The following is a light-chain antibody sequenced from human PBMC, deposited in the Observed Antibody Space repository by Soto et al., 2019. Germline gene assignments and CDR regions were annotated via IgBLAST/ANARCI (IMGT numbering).Light chain of an antibody. CDR2: EVN. Sequence: QSALTQPPSASGSPGQSVTISCTGTSSDVGGYNYVSWYQQHPGKVPKLMVYEVNKRPSGVPDRFSGSKSGNTASLTVSGLQAEDEADYSCNSYAGGNNVFGTGTKLTVL. CDR3: NSYAGGNNV. J-gene: IGLJ1*01. CDR1: SSDVGGYNY. V-gene: IGLV2-8*01.